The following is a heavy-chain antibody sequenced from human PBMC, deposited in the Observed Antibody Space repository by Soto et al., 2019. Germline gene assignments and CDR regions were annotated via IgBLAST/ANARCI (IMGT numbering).Heavy chain of an antibody. CDR3: ACSSSWYPHGMDV. V-gene: IGHV3-30-3*01. J-gene: IGHJ6*02. Sequence: QVQLVESGGGVVQPGRSLRLSCAASGFTFSSYAMHWVRQAPGKGLEWVAVISYDGSNKYYADSVKGRFTISRDNSKSTLYLQMNSLRAEDTAVYYCACSSSWYPHGMDVWGQGTTVTVSS. CDR1: GFTFSSYA. CDR2: ISYDGSNK. D-gene: IGHD6-13*01.